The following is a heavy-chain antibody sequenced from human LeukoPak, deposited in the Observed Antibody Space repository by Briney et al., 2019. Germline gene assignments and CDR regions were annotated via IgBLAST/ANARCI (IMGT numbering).Heavy chain of an antibody. V-gene: IGHV4-30-4*07. D-gene: IGHD6-19*01. CDR1: GVAISRGGYA. CDR2: IYHSGTT. J-gene: IGHJ5*02. CDR3: VRGRYSSGWFKDKNWFDP. Sequence: ASETLSLTCAVSGVAISRGGYAWNWIRQPPGKGLEWIAYIYHSGTTYYNPSLKSRATISVDTSKNQFSLKLSSVTAADTAVYYCVRGRYSSGWFKDKNWFDPWGQGIPVTVSS.